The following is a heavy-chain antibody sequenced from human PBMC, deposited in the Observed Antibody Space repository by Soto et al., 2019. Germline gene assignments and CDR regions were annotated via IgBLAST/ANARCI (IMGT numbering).Heavy chain of an antibody. J-gene: IGHJ1*01. D-gene: IGHD3-16*01. Sequence: QVQLVQSGAEEKKPGASVRVSCKASGYTFTSYAMHWVRLAPGQRLEWMGWINDGNGNTKYSQKFQGRVTITRDTSASTAYMELSSLRSEDTAVYYCARGYGAPDDYFQHWGQGTLVTVSS. CDR2: INDGNGNT. CDR3: ARGYGAPDDYFQH. V-gene: IGHV1-3*05. CDR1: GYTFTSYA.